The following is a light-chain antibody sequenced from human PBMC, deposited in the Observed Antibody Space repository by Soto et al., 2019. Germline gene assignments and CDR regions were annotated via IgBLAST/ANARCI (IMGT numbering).Light chain of an antibody. Sequence: QSVLTQPPSVSGAPGQRVTISCTGRSSNIGAGYDVHWYQQLPGTAPKLLIYGNSNRPSGVPDRFSGSKSGTSASLAITGLQAEDEADYYCQSYDSSLSAYVVFGGGTQLTVL. CDR2: GNS. V-gene: IGLV1-40*01. CDR1: SSNIGAGYD. J-gene: IGLJ2*01. CDR3: QSYDSSLSAYVV.